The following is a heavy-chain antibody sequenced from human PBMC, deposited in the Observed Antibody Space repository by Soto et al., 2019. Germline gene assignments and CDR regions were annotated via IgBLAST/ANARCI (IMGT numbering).Heavy chain of an antibody. Sequence: QVQLQQWGAGLXXPXXTXSLTCAVYGGXFSGYYWTWIRQPPGTGLEWIGEINHSGSTNYNPSLKSRVTISVDTSKNQFSLKLXSXXXXDXAXXXXARDKITGLFDYWGQGTLVTVSS. CDR3: ARDKITGLFDY. CDR2: INHSGST. V-gene: IGHV4-34*01. D-gene: IGHD2-8*02. CDR1: GGXFSGYY. J-gene: IGHJ4*02.